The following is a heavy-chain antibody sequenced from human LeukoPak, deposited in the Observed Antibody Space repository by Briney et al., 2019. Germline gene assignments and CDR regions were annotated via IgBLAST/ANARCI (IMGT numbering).Heavy chain of an antibody. CDR1: GFTFGDYS. CDR3: AKRLHGVSFSFDY. J-gene: IGHJ4*02. D-gene: IGHD5-24*01. V-gene: IGHV3-43*02. CDR2: INGDGLTA. Sequence: GGSLRLSCAASGFTFGDYSMHWVRQPPGKGLEWVSLINGDGLTAHYGDSVRGRFTISRNNSKNSLYLQMNGLTTEDTAFYYCAKRLHGVSFSFDYWGRGTLVTVSS.